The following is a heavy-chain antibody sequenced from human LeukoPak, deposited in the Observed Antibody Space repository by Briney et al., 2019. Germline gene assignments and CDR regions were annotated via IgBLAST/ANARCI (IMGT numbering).Heavy chain of an antibody. V-gene: IGHV4-61*05. CDR3: ARGSYDSSGYYTRG. CDR1: GGSISSSSYY. J-gene: IGHJ4*02. D-gene: IGHD3-22*01. CDR2: IYTSGST. Sequence: SETLSLTCTVSGGSISSSSYYWGWIRQPPGKGLEWIGRIYTSGSTNYDASLKSRVTISIDRSKNQFSLKLSSVTAADTAVYYCARGSYDSSGYYTRGWGQGTLVTVSS.